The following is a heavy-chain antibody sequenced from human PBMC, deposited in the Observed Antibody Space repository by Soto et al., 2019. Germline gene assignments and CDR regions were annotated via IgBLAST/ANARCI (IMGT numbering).Heavy chain of an antibody. J-gene: IGHJ4*02. CDR2: IIPIFDTA. V-gene: IGHV1-69*06. Sequence: QVQLVQSGAEVKKLGSSVKVSCKTSGGTFSNYAFIWVRQAPGQGLEWTGGIIPIFDTAKYSQRFLDRVTITADKSTSTVYMELRSLTAEDTAVYYCARASNYYGSGWISHFDLWGQGTQVTVTS. CDR1: GGTFSNYA. CDR3: ARASNYYGSGWISHFDL. D-gene: IGHD3-10*01.